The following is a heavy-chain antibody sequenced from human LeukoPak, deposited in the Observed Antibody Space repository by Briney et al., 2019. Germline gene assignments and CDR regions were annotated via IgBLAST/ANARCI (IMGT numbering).Heavy chain of an antibody. V-gene: IGHV4-34*01. J-gene: IGHJ4*02. CDR1: GGSFSGYY. Sequence: PSETLSLTCAVYGGSFSGYYWSWIRKPPGKGLEWIGEINHSGSTNYNPSLKSRVTISVDTSKNQFSLKLSSVTAADTAVYYCARGPGRITIFGVVISPLVPSGFDYWGQGTLVTVSS. CDR3: ARGPGRITIFGVVISPLVPSGFDY. CDR2: INHSGST. D-gene: IGHD3-3*01.